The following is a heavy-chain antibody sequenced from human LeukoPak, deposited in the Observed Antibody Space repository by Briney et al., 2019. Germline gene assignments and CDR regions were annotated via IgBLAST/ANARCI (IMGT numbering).Heavy chain of an antibody. Sequence: XGSLRLSCAASGFTFSSYEMNWVGQAPGKGLEGVSYISSSGSTIYYADLVKGRFTISRENAKNSLYLQMNSLRAEDTAAYYCAREGYYDSRDAFDIWGQGTMVTVSS. J-gene: IGHJ3*02. CDR1: GFTFSSYE. CDR3: AREGYYDSRDAFDI. V-gene: IGHV3-48*03. D-gene: IGHD3-22*01. CDR2: ISSSGSTI.